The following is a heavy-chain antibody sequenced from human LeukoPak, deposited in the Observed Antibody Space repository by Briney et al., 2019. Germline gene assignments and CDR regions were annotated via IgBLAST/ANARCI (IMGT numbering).Heavy chain of an antibody. CDR3: ATDYGDYAYLSY. Sequence: ASVKVSCKASGYTFTGYYMHWVRQAPGQGLEWMGRIIPILGIANYAQKFQGRVTITADKSTSTAYMELSSLRSEDTAVYYCATDYGDYAYLSYWGQGTLVTVSS. J-gene: IGHJ4*02. V-gene: IGHV1-69*04. CDR2: IIPILGIA. CDR1: GYTFTGYY. D-gene: IGHD4-17*01.